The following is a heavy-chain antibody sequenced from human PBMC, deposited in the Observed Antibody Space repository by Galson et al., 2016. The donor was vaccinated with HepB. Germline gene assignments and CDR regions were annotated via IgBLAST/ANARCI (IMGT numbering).Heavy chain of an antibody. J-gene: IGHJ3*02. V-gene: IGHV6-1*01. D-gene: IGHD5-12*01. CDR1: GDSVSSNSAA. Sequence: CAISGDSVSSNSAAWNWVRQSPSRGLEWLGRTYFRSKWFHDYSGSVQSRITISPDTSKNHFSLHLKSVTPEDTAVYYCARYDSGYDLKGFHIWGPGTMVTVSS. CDR2: TYFRSKWFH. CDR3: ARYDSGYDLKGFHI.